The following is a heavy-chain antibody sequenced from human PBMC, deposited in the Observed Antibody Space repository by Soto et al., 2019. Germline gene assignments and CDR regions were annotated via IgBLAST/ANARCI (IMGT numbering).Heavy chain of an antibody. Sequence: HGGSLRLCCAASGFTFSSYSMNWVRQAPGKGLEWVSYVSSSSSTIYYADSVKGRFTISRDNAKNSLYLQMNSLRDEDTAVYYCARGDSSSWYLAGDYYYYGMDVWGQGTTVTVSS. J-gene: IGHJ6*02. CDR3: ARGDSSSWYLAGDYYYYGMDV. CDR1: GFTFSSYS. CDR2: VSSSSSTI. D-gene: IGHD6-13*01. V-gene: IGHV3-48*02.